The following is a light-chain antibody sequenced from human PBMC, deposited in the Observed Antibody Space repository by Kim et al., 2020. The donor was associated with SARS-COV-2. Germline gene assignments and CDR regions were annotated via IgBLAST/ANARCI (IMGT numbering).Light chain of an antibody. Sequence: WSAGAVAPLSCGAGQGATTYVAGYQQKSGQSPRLLIYGAFNRAPGIPDRFSGSASGADFTLTISRLEPEDFAVYYCQQYDTSPYNFGQGTKLEI. J-gene: IGKJ2*01. V-gene: IGKV3-20*01. CDR2: GAF. CDR1: QGATTY. CDR3: QQYDTSPYN.